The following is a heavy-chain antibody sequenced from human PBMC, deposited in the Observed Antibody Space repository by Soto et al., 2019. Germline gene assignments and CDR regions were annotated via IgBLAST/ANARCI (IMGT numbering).Heavy chain of an antibody. CDR3: ARGGLWFGKGNWFDP. CDR2: INHSGST. J-gene: IGHJ5*02. Sequence: QVQLQQWGAGLLKPSETLSLTCAVYGGSFSGYYWSWIRQPPGKGLEWIGEINHSGSTNYNPSLTSRVNISVDTSKNQFSLKLSSVTAADTAVYYCARGGLWFGKGNWFDPWGQGTLVTVSS. V-gene: IGHV4-34*01. D-gene: IGHD3-10*01. CDR1: GGSFSGYY.